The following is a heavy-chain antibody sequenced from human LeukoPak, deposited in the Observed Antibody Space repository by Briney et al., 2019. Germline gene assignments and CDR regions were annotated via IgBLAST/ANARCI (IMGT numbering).Heavy chain of an antibody. J-gene: IGHJ4*02. D-gene: IGHD3-10*01. Sequence: ASVKVSCKASGYTFTGYYMHWVRQAPGQGLEWIGWINPNSGGTNYAQKFQGRVTMTRDTSISTAYMELSRLRSDDTAVYYCARGGTYYYGSGSYYLFDYWGQGTLVTVSS. CDR2: INPNSGGT. CDR3: ARGGTYYYGSGSYYLFDY. CDR1: GYTFTGYY. V-gene: IGHV1-2*02.